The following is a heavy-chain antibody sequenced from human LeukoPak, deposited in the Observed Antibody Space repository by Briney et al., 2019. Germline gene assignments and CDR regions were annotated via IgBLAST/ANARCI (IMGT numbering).Heavy chain of an antibody. CDR1: GGSFGGYY. CDR3: ASSREYSSSWCHYFDH. D-gene: IGHD6-13*01. J-gene: IGHJ4*02. V-gene: IGHV4-34*01. Sequence: PSETLSLTCAVYGGSFGGYYWSWIRQPPGKGLEWIGEINHSGTTNYNPSLKSRVTISVDMSNNQFSLKLSSVTAADTAVYYCASSREYSSSWCHYFDHWGQGTLVTVSS. CDR2: INHSGTT.